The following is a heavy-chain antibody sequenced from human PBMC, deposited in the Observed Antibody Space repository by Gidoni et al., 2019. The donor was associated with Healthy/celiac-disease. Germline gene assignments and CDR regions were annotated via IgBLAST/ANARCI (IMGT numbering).Heavy chain of an antibody. CDR1: GFTFSSYW. CDR3: ASGYSGYGPY. J-gene: IGHJ4*02. Sequence: EVQLVESGGGLVQHGGSLRLSCEASGFTFSSYWMDWVRQAPGRGLGWVSRINSDGSSTSYADSVKGRFTISRDNAKNTLYLQMNSLRAEDTAVYYCASGYSGYGPYWGQGTLVTVSS. V-gene: IGHV3-74*01. D-gene: IGHD5-12*01. CDR2: INSDGSST.